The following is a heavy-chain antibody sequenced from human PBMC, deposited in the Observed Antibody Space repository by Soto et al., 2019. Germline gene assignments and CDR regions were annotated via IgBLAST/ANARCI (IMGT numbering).Heavy chain of an antibody. CDR3: AREVITGPNWFVP. D-gene: IGHD3-10*01. CDR1: GGSISSGDYY. V-gene: IGHV4-30-4*01. J-gene: IGHJ5*02. CDR2: IYYSGST. Sequence: QVQLQESGPGLVKPSQTLSLTCTVSGGSISSGDYYWSWIRQPPGKGLEWIGYIYYSGSTYYNPSLTSRVXXSXDXXKTQSSLKLSSVTAADSAVYYCAREVITGPNWFVPWGQGTLVTVSS.